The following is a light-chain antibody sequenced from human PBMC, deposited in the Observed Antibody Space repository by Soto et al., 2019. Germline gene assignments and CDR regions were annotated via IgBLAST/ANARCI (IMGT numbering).Light chain of an antibody. CDR3: QSYDSSLSGFDV. CDR1: SSNIGAGYD. V-gene: IGLV1-40*01. Sequence: QSVLTQPPSVSGAPGQRVTISCTGSSSNIGAGYDVHWYQQLPGTAPKLLICGNSNRPSGAPDRCSGSRSGASASLAITGLQGGDEAGYCCQSYDSSLSGFDVFGTGTKLTVL. CDR2: GNS. J-gene: IGLJ1*01.